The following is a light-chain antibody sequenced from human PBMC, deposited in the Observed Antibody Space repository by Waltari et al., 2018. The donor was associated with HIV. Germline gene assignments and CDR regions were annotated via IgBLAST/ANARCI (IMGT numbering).Light chain of an antibody. V-gene: IGKV1-39*01. CDR3: QQSYGGLT. CDR1: QTISIY. Sequence: DIQMTQSPSSLSASLGDSVLIPCRASQTISIYLNWDQQKPGRAPNLRIYAASSLHIGVPSRFSGSGSETEFSLTIDSLQAEDFATYFCQQSYGGLTFGPGTRVDV. CDR2: AAS. J-gene: IGKJ3*01.